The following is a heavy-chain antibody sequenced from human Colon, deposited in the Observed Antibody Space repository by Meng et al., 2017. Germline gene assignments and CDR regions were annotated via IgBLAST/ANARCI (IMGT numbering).Heavy chain of an antibody. CDR1: GDSVSSKTAV. CDR2: TYYRAKWNH. J-gene: IGHJ4*02. V-gene: IGHV6-1*01. CDR3: TRGLEFYRFEY. Sequence: QPQLQQSGPGLVKPSQTLSLTCAISGDSVSSKTAVWNWIRQSPSRGLEWLGRTYYRAKWNHDYAESPRGRITINPDTSNNQISLQLNSVTPEDTAVYYCTRGLEFYRFEYWGQGTLVTVSS. D-gene: IGHD3-16*02.